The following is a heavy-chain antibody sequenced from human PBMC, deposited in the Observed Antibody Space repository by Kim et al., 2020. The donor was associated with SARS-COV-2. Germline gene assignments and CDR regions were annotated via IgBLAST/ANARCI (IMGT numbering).Heavy chain of an antibody. CDR3: AKSSRITIFGVVIMGFDP. CDR2: ISGSGGST. V-gene: IGHV3-23*01. CDR1: GFTFSSYA. J-gene: IGHJ5*02. Sequence: GGSLRLSCAASGFTFSSYAMSWVRQAPGKGLEWVSAISGSGGSTYYADSVKGRFTISRDNSKNTLYLQMNSLRAEDTAVYYCAKSSRITIFGVVIMGFDPWGQGTLVTVSS. D-gene: IGHD3-3*01.